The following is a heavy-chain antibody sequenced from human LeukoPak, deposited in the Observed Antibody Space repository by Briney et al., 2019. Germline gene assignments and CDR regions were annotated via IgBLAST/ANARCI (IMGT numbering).Heavy chain of an antibody. CDR3: AKVLTYYPGSGSYYPDF. CDR1: GFAFKNFG. D-gene: IGHD3-10*01. V-gene: IGHV3-30*02. J-gene: IGHJ4*02. Sequence: GGSLRLSCAASGFAFKNFGMHWVRQAPGKGLEWVAFIRYDGSNKYYADSVKGRFTISRDNSKNVLDLQLSSLRPEDTAFYYCAKVLTYYPGSGSYYPDFWGQGTLVTVSS. CDR2: IRYDGSNK.